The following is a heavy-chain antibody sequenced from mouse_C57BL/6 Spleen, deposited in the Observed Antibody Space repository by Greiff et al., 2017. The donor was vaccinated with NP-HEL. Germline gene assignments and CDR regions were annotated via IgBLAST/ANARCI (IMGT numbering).Heavy chain of an antibody. J-gene: IGHJ3*01. Sequence: EVQVVESEGGLVQPGSSMKLSCTASGFTFSDYYMAWVRQVPEKGLEWVANINYDGSSTYYLDSLKSRFIISRDNAKNILYLQMSSLKSEDTATYYCARDEGYYGWFAYWGQGTLVTVSA. V-gene: IGHV5-16*01. CDR3: ARDEGYYGWFAY. D-gene: IGHD2-3*01. CDR1: GFTFSDYY. CDR2: INYDGSST.